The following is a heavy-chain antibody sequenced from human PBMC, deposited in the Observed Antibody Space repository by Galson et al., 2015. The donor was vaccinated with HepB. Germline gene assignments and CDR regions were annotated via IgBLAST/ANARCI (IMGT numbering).Heavy chain of an antibody. CDR2: INPDGSEK. Sequence: LRLSCAASEFTFSSYWMNWVRQAPGKGLEWVANINPDGSEKYYVASLKGRFTISRDNAKNSLYLQMDSLRAEDTAVYYCARRISLVRGIITKPDYYYGMDVLGQGTTVTVAS. CDR3: ARRISLVRGIITKPDYYYGMDV. CDR1: EFTFSSYW. J-gene: IGHJ6*02. D-gene: IGHD3-10*01. V-gene: IGHV3-7*03.